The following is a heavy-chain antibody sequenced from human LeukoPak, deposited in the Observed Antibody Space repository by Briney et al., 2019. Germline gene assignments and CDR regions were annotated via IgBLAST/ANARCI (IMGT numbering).Heavy chain of an antibody. CDR2: ISYDGSNK. J-gene: IGHJ4*02. Sequence: GGSLRLSCAASGFTFSSYAMHWVRQAPGKGLEWVAVISYDGSNKYYADSVKGRFTISRDNSKNTLYLQMNSLRAEDTAVFYCAREHSSGWYGYFDYWGQGTLVTVSS. CDR1: GFTFSSYA. CDR3: AREHSSGWYGYFDY. D-gene: IGHD6-19*01. V-gene: IGHV3-30-3*01.